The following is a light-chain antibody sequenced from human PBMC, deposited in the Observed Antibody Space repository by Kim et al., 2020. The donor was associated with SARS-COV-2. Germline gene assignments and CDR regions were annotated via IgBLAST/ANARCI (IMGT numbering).Light chain of an antibody. J-gene: IGKJ2*01. CDR2: AAS. V-gene: IGKV1-5*01. Sequence: SASVGDRVTLTCRASQSVDTGVAWYQQKSGEAPNLLIYAASTLESGVPSRFSGSGSGTEFTLTIGSLQPDDFATYYCQHYDTFPYAFGQGTKLEI. CDR3: QHYDTFPYA. CDR1: QSVDTG.